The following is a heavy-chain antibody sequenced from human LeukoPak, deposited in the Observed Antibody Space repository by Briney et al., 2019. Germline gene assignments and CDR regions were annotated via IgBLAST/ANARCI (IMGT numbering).Heavy chain of an antibody. D-gene: IGHD5-24*01. V-gene: IGHV4-59*01. Sequence: SETLSLTCTVTGGSISSYYWSWIRQPPGKGLEWIGYIYYSGSTNYNPSLKSRVTISVDTSKNQFSLKLSSVTAADTAVYYCARTSRDGYNMRFDPWGQGTLVTVSS. CDR3: ARTSRDGYNMRFDP. CDR1: GGSISSYY. CDR2: IYYSGST. J-gene: IGHJ5*02.